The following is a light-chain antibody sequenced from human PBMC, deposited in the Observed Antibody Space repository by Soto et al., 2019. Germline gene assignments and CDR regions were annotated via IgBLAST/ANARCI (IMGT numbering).Light chain of an antibody. CDR3: HQRSNWPRT. CDR2: DAS. J-gene: IGKJ4*01. CDR1: QNVRTY. Sequence: EIVLTQSPATLSLFPGERATLSCRASQNVRTYLARYQQKPGQAPRLLISDASKRATGIPARFSGSGSGTDFTLTISSLEAEDSAVYYCHQRSNWPRTFGGGSKVEIK. V-gene: IGKV3-11*01.